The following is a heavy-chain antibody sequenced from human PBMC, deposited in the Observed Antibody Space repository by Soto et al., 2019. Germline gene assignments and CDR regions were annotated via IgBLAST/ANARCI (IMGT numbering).Heavy chain of an antibody. Sequence: GGSLRLSCAASGFTFSSYAMHWVRQAPGKGLEWVAVISFDGSNKYYADSVKGRFTISRDNSKNTLYLQMNSLRAEDTAVYYCARGEGQFVFYGMDVWGQGTTVTVSS. V-gene: IGHV3-30-3*01. CDR3: ARGEGQFVFYGMDV. J-gene: IGHJ6*02. D-gene: IGHD6-6*01. CDR2: ISFDGSNK. CDR1: GFTFSSYA.